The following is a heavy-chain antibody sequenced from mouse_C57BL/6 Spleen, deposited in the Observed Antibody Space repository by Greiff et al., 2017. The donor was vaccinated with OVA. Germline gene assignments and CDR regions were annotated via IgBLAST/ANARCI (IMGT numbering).Heavy chain of an antibody. CDR1: GFTFSSYA. D-gene: IGHD3-2*02. V-gene: IGHV5-4*01. CDR3: ARDLETAQATPYAMDY. CDR2: ISDGGSYT. J-gene: IGHJ4*01. Sequence: DVMLVESGGGLVKPGGSLKLSCAASGFTFSSYAMSWVRQTPEKRLEWVATISDGGSYTYYPDNVKGRFTISRDNAKNNLYLQMSHLKSEDTAMYYCARDLETAQATPYAMDYWGQGTSVTVSS.